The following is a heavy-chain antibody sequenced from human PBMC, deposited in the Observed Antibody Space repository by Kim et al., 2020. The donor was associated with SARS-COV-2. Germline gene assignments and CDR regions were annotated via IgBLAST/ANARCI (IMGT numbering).Heavy chain of an antibody. Sequence: SETLSLTCTVSGGSISSYYWSWIRQPPGKGLEWIGYIYYSGSTNYNPSLKSRVTISVDTSKNQFSLKLSSVTAADTAVYYCARGNLLDYYYGMDVWGQGTTVTVSS. CDR2: IYYSGST. D-gene: IGHD2-21*01. J-gene: IGHJ6*02. CDR1: GGSISSYY. CDR3: ARGNLLDYYYGMDV. V-gene: IGHV4-59*01.